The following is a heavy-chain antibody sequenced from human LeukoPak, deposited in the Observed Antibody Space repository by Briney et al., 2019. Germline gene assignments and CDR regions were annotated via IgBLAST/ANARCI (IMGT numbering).Heavy chain of an antibody. J-gene: IGHJ6*02. CDR3: ARRNAMDV. Sequence: GGSLRLSCAASGFTFSSYSMNWVRQAPGKGLEWVSYISSSSSTIYYADSVKGRFAISRDNAKNSLYLQMNSLRAEDTAVYYCARRNAMDVWGQGTTVIVFS. CDR1: GFTFSSYS. V-gene: IGHV3-48*01. CDR2: ISSSSSTI.